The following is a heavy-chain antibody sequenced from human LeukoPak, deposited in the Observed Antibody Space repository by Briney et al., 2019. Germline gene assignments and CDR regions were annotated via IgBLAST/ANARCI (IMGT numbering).Heavy chain of an antibody. CDR1: GYTFTSHG. Sequence: GASVKVSCKASGYTFTSHGISWVRQAPGQGLEWMGWISAYNGDTKYAQKTQGRVTMTTDASTSPASMELRSLRSDDTAVYYCARDPSNSRGWYAYLASWGQGTLVTVSS. CDR3: ARDPSNSRGWYAYLAS. D-gene: IGHD6-19*01. CDR2: ISAYNGDT. J-gene: IGHJ4*02. V-gene: IGHV1-18*01.